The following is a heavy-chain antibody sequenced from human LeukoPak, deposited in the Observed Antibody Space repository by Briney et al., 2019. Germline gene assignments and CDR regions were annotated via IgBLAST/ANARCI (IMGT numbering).Heavy chain of an antibody. J-gene: IGHJ4*02. CDR1: GYTFTGYY. V-gene: IGHV1-2*02. CDR3: ARERYYYDSSGHLV. CDR2: INPNSGGT. D-gene: IGHD3-22*01. Sequence: GASVKVSCKASGYTFTGYYMHWVRQAPGQGLEWMGWINPNSGGTNYAQKFQGRVTMTRDTSISTAYMELSRLRSDDTAVYYRARERYYYDSSGHLVWGQGTLVTVSS.